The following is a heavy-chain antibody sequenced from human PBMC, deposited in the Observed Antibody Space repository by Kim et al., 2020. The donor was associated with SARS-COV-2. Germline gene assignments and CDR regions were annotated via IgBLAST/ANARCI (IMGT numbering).Heavy chain of an antibody. CDR3: ARADPGYWKRDAFDI. J-gene: IGHJ3*02. CDR1: GGTFSSYA. D-gene: IGHD1-1*01. V-gene: IGHV1-69*13. CDR2: IIPIFGTA. Sequence: SVKVSCKASGGTFSSYAISWVRQAPGQGLEWMGGIIPIFGTANYAQKFQGRVTITADESTSTAYMELSSLRSEDTAVYYCARADPGYWKRDAFDIWGQGTMVTVSS.